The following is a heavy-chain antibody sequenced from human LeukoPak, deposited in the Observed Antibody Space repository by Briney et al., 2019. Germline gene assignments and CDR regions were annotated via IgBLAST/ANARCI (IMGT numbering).Heavy chain of an antibody. CDR2: IYYSGST. CDR1: VGSISSYY. V-gene: IGHV4-59*08. J-gene: IGHJ4*02. CDR3: AIHWSGRYGGSRTYFDY. D-gene: IGHD5-18*01. Sequence: SETLSLTCTVSVGSISSYYWSWIRQPPGKGLEWIGYIYYSGSTNYNPSLKSRVTISVDTSKNQFSLKLSSVTAADTAVSYCAIHWSGRYGGSRTYFDYWGQGTLVTVSS.